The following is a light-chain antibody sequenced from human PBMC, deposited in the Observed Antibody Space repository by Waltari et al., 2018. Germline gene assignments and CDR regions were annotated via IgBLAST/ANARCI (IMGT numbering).Light chain of an antibody. J-gene: IGLJ2*01. CDR3: SSYTSSSTVV. CDR1: SSDVGGYNY. V-gene: IGLV2-14*01. CDR2: EVS. Sequence: QSALTQPASVSGSPGQSITISCTGTSSDVGGYNYVSWYHQHPGKAPNLMIYEVSNRTAGVSNLFSGSKSGNTASLTISWLQAEDEADYYGSSYTSSSTVVFGGGTKLTVL.